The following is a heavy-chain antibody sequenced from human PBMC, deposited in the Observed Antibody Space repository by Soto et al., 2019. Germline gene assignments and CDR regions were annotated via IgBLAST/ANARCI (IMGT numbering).Heavy chain of an antibody. CDR1: GFTFSSYS. D-gene: IGHD3-16*01. V-gene: IGHV3-48*01. CDR2: ISSSSSTI. CDR3: ARDEGLDYYDYIWGSS. Sequence: EVQLVESGGGLVQPGGSLRLSCAASGFTFSSYSMNWVRQAPGKGLEWVSYISSSSSTIYYADSVKGRFTISRDNAKNSLYLQMNSLRAEDTAVYYCARDEGLDYYDYIWGSSWGQGTLVTVSS. J-gene: IGHJ5*02.